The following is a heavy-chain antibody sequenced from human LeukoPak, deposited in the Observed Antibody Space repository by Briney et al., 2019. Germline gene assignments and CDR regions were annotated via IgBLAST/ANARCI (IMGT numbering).Heavy chain of an antibody. CDR3: ARGARTNYYDSSGRIGEFDP. J-gene: IGHJ5*02. CDR2: INHSGST. Sequence: PSETLSLTCAVYGGSFSGYYWSWIRQPPGKGLEWIGEINHSGSTNYNPSLKSRVTISVDTSKNQFSLKLSSVTAADTAAYYCARGARTNYYDSSGRIGEFDPWGQGTLVTVSS. CDR1: GGSFSGYY. D-gene: IGHD3-22*01. V-gene: IGHV4-34*01.